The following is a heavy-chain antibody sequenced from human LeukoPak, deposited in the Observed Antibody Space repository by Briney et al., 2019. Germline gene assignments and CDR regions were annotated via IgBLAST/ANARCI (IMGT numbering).Heavy chain of an antibody. J-gene: IGHJ4*02. CDR2: ISGSGGST. Sequence: PGGSLRLSCAASGFNFSPYAMSWVRQAPGKGLEWVSAISGSGGSTYYADSVKGRFTISRDNSKNTLYLQMNSLRVEDTAVYYCATLPYYYDSSGSYYFDYWGQGTLVTVSS. CDR1: GFNFSPYA. D-gene: IGHD3-22*01. V-gene: IGHV3-23*01. CDR3: ATLPYYYDSSGSYYFDY.